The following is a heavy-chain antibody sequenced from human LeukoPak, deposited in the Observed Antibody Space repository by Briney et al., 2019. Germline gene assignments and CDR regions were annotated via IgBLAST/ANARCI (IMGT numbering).Heavy chain of an antibody. CDR1: GYTFTGYY. V-gene: IGHV1-2*02. Sequence: GASVKVSCKASGYTFTGYYMHWVRQAPGQGLEWMGWINPNSGGTNYAQKFQGRVTMTRDTSISTAYMELSRLRSDDTAVYYCASLTIFGVVTNAFDIWGQGTMVTVSS. CDR3: ASLTIFGVVTNAFDI. D-gene: IGHD3-3*01. CDR2: INPNSGGT. J-gene: IGHJ3*02.